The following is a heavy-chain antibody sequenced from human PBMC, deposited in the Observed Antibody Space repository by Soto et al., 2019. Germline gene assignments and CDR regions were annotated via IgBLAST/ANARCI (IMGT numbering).Heavy chain of an antibody. D-gene: IGHD3-16*01. CDR1: VFTFSDSW. CDR2: INQDGSGK. Sequence: WGSLLVSCAASVFTFSDSWMDWARQVPGKGPEWVANINQDGSGKNYVDSVKGRFTISRVNAKNSLYLQMNSLRAEDTAVYYCASLGRHGWGQGTTVTVSS. V-gene: IGHV3-7*01. J-gene: IGHJ6*02. CDR3: ASLGRHG.